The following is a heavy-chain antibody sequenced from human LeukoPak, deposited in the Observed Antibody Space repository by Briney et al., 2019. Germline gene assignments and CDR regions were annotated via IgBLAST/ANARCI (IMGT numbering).Heavy chain of an antibody. CDR2: INPNSGGT. D-gene: IGHD3-3*01. J-gene: IGHJ6*03. CDR1: GYTFTGYY. Sequence: GASVKVSCKASGYTFTGYYMHWVRQAPGQGLEWMGWINPNSGGTNYAQKVQGRVTMTRDTSISTAYMELSRLRSDDTAVYYCARVKTIFGVVIMPEYYMDVWGKGTTVTVSS. CDR3: ARVKTIFGVVIMPEYYMDV. V-gene: IGHV1-2*02.